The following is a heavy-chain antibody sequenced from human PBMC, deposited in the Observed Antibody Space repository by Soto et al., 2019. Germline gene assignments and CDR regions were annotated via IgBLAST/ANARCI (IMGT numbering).Heavy chain of an antibody. Sequence: EVQLVESGGGFVKPGGSLRLSCAASGLTFSSAWMSWVRQAPGKGLEWVGRIKSQTDGGTTDYAAPMKGRFTISREYSKNTGYQQINSLKTEDTALYYCPTDWVTNRHWGQGTLVTVSS. J-gene: IGHJ1*01. V-gene: IGHV3-15*01. D-gene: IGHD4-17*01. CDR1: GLTFSSAW. CDR2: IKSQTDGGTT. CDR3: PTDWVTNRH.